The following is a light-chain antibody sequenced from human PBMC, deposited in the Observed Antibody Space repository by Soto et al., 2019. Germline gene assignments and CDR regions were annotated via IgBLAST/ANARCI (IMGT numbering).Light chain of an antibody. CDR2: VAS. CDR3: QQYNRLLT. CDR1: QSISSW. V-gene: IGKV1-5*01. J-gene: IGKJ4*01. Sequence: DIQMTQSPSTLSASIGDRVTITCRASQSISSWLAWYQQKPGKAPKLLIYVASGLESGTPSGFSASGFGTEFTLALSILQPDDFATYNCQQYNRLLTFGGATKVEIK.